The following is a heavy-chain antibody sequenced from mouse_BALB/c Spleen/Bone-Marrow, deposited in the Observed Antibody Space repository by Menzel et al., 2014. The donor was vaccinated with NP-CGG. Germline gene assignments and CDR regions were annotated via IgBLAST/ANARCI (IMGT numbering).Heavy chain of an antibody. CDR2: INPYNDGT. V-gene: IGHV1-14*01. J-gene: IGHJ3*01. CDR3: ASPYNRYDGFAY. Sequence: VQLQQSGPELVKPGASVKMSCKASGYTFTSYVMHWVKPKPGQGLEWIGYINPYNDGTRYNEKFKGKATLTSDKSSNTTYMELSSLTSEDSAVYYCASPYNRYDGFAYWGQGTLVTVSA. D-gene: IGHD2-14*01. CDR1: GYTFTSYV.